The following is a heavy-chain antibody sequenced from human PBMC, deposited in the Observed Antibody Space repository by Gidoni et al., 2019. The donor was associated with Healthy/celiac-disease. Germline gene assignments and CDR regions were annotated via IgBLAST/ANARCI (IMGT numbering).Heavy chain of an antibody. CDR3: ARAGGYSYGYPMGWFDP. D-gene: IGHD5-18*01. J-gene: IGHJ5*02. CDR1: GYTFTGSY. Sequence: QVQLVQSGAEVTKPGASVKVSCQASGYTFTGSYMHWVRQAPGQGLEWMGWINPNSGGTNYAQKFQGRVTMTRDTSISTAYMELSRLRSDDTAVYYCARAGGYSYGYPMGWFDPWGQGTLVTVSS. V-gene: IGHV1-2*02. CDR2: INPNSGGT.